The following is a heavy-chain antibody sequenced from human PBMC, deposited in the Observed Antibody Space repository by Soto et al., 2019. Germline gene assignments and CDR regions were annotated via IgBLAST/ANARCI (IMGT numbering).Heavy chain of an antibody. CDR2: MYHTGST. V-gene: IGHV4-59*01. Sequence: QVKLQESGPGLVKPSETLSLTCTVSGGTISRYYWSWIRQPPGKGLEWIGYMYHTGSTVYNPSFKSRVTISADTSKNQFSLKLDSVTAADTAVYYCARDLWGYCGTDCYPLDVWGQGTTVTVSS. J-gene: IGHJ6*02. CDR3: ARDLWGYCGTDCYPLDV. D-gene: IGHD2-21*02. CDR1: GGTISRYY.